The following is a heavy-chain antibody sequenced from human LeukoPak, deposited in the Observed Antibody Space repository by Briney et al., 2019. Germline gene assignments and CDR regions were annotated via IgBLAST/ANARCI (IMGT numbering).Heavy chain of an antibody. J-gene: IGHJ6*02. V-gene: IGHV1-2*02. CDR2: INPSSGGT. Sequence: GASVKVSCKASGYTFTGYYMHWVRHAPGQGLEWMGWINPSSGGTNYAQKFQGRVTMTRDTSISTAYMELSRLRSDDTAVYYCARDLSQLDYGMDVWGQGTTVTVSS. CDR3: ARDLSQLDYGMDV. D-gene: IGHD2-2*01. CDR1: GYTFTGYY.